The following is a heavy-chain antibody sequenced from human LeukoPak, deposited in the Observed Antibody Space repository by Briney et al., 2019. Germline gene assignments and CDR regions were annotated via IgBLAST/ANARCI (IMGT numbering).Heavy chain of an antibody. CDR1: GFTFRTYT. D-gene: IGHD2-15*01. Sequence: GGSLRLSCAASGFTFRTYTMNWVRLAPGKGLEWVSGIYGSGTTFYAESVKGRFTISRDDSKNTLFLQMDRLRPEDTALYFCAKDLKPDSVWDIEWWGQGTQVTVTS. CDR2: IYGSGTT. CDR3: AKDLKPDSVWDIEW. J-gene: IGHJ4*02. V-gene: IGHV3-23*01.